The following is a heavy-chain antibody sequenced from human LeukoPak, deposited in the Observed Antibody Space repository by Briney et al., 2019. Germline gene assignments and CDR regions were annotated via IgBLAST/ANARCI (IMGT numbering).Heavy chain of an antibody. J-gene: IGHJ4*02. V-gene: IGHV1-46*01. D-gene: IGHD3-3*01. Sequence: GASVKVSCKASGYTFTSYYMHWVRQAPGQGLEWMGIINPSGGSTGYAQKFQGRVTMTRDTSTSTVYMELSSLRSEDTAVYYCARDRAFGVVRGYYFDYWGQGTLVTISS. CDR2: INPSGGST. CDR3: ARDRAFGVVRGYYFDY. CDR1: GYTFTSYY.